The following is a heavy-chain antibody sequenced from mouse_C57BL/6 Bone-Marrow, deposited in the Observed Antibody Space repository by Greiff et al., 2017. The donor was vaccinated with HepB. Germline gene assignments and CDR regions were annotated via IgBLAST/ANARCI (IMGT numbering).Heavy chain of an antibody. D-gene: IGHD1-1*01. J-gene: IGHJ2*01. V-gene: IGHV1-63*01. Sequence: VMLQQSGAELVRPGTSVKMSCKASGYTFTNYWIGWAKQRPGHGLEWIGDIYPGGGYTNYNEKFKGKATLTADKSSSTAYMQFSSLTSEDSAIYYCARVTTVVALYYFDYWGQGTTLTVSS. CDR3: ARVTTVVALYYFDY. CDR1: GYTFTNYW. CDR2: IYPGGGYT.